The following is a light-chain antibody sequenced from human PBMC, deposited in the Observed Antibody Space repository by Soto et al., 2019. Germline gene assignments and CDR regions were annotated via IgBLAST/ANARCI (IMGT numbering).Light chain of an antibody. J-gene: IGLJ1*01. V-gene: IGLV2-14*01. CDR1: SSDIGAYDY. Sequence: LTQPASLSGSPGQSITISCTGTSSDIGAYDYVSWFQQHPGKAPKLMISEVNNRPSGVSNRFSGSKSGNTAYLTISGLQVDDEADYYCCSLTTSHTYVFGSGTRSPS. CDR3: CSLTTSHTYV. CDR2: EVN.